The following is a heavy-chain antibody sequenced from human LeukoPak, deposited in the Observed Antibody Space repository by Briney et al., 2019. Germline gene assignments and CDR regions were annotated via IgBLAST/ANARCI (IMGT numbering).Heavy chain of an antibody. Sequence: SETLSLTCTVSGGSISSSSYYWKWIRQPPGKGLEWIGSIYYSGSTYYNPSLKSRVTISVDTSKNQFSLKLNSVTAADTAVYYCARVSGSYSRGLDYWGQGTLVTVSS. CDR3: ARVSGSYSRGLDY. CDR2: IYYSGST. V-gene: IGHV4-39*07. D-gene: IGHD1-26*01. J-gene: IGHJ4*02. CDR1: GGSISSSSYY.